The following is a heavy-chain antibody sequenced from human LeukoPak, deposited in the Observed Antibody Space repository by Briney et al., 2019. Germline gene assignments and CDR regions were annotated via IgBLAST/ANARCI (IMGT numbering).Heavy chain of an antibody. CDR1: GYTFTSYD. V-gene: IGHV1-8*01. Sequence: ASVKVSCKASGYTFTSYDINWVQQATGQGLEWMGWMNPNSGNTGYAQKFQGGVTMTRNTSISTAYMELSSLGSEDTAVYYCARGASLRAVVVGATTSPPMPYDFWGQGTLVTVSS. D-gene: IGHD2-15*01. CDR3: ARGASLRAVVVGATTSPPMPYDF. J-gene: IGHJ4*02. CDR2: MNPNSGNT.